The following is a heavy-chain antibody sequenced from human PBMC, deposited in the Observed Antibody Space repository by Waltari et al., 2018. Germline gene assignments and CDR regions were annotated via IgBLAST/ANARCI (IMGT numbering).Heavy chain of an antibody. CDR1: GGTFSSDA. D-gene: IGHD3-10*01. CDR2: ITPIFGTA. Sequence: QVQLVQSGAEVKKPGSTVKVSCKASGGTFSSDAISGVTQAPGPELEWLGGITPIFGTANYAQKFQGRVTITADESTSTAYMELSSLRSEDTAVYYCAREGGVQGAKPWGQGPLVTVSS. V-gene: IGHV1-69*13. J-gene: IGHJ5*02. CDR3: AREGGVQGAKP.